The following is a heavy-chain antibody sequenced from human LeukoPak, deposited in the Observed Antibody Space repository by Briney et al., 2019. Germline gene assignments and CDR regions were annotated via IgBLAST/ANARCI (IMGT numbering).Heavy chain of an antibody. CDR3: ARDQLSWDGMDV. J-gene: IGHJ6*04. CDR2: ISRHI. D-gene: IGHD2-2*01. CDR1: GFTLTSYT. V-gene: IGHV3-21*06. Sequence: PGGSLRLSCAVSGFTLTSYTMHWVRQAPGKGLEWLSSISRHIYYADSVRGRFPISRDTTKTSFYLQMNRLTVEATAVYYCARDQLSWDGMDVWGKGTMVTV.